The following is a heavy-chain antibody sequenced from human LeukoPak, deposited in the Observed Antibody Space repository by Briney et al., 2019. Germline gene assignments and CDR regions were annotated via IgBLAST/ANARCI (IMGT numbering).Heavy chain of an antibody. CDR3: ARDEEHSSSSGYFDY. D-gene: IGHD6-6*01. V-gene: IGHV1-69*13. Sequence: GASVKASCKASGGTFSSYAISWVRQAPGQGLEWMGGIIPIFGTANYAQKFQGRVTITADESTSTAYMELSSLRSEDTAVYYCARDEEHSSSSGYFDYWGQGTLVTVSS. J-gene: IGHJ4*02. CDR2: IIPIFGTA. CDR1: GGTFSSYA.